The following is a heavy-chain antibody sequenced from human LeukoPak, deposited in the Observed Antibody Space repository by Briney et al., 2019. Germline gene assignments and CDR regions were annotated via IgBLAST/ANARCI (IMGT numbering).Heavy chain of an antibody. D-gene: IGHD2-2*01. V-gene: IGHV1-2*02. Sequence: ASVKVSCKASGYTFTGYYMHWVRQAPGQGLEWMGWINPNSGGTNYAQKFQGRVTMTRDTSISTAYMELSRLRSDDTAVYYCARVGRLYCSSTSCYELVFDYWGQGTLVTVSS. CDR1: GYTFTGYY. CDR2: INPNSGGT. J-gene: IGHJ4*02. CDR3: ARVGRLYCSSTSCYELVFDY.